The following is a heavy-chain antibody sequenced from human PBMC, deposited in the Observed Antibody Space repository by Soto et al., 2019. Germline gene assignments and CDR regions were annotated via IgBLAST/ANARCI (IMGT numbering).Heavy chain of an antibody. CDR3: ARSYYYYMDV. J-gene: IGHJ6*03. Sequence: EVQLVESGGGLVQPGGSLRLSCAASGFTLSTYNINWVRQAPGKGLEWVSYISRSSATVYYADSVKGRFTISRDNVENSLSLQMDSLRAEDTAVYYCARSYYYYMDVWGKGTTVTVSS. V-gene: IGHV3-48*01. CDR1: GFTLSTYN. CDR2: ISRSSATV.